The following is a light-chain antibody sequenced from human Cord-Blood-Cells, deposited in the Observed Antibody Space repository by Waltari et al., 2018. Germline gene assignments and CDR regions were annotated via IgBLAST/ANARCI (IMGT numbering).Light chain of an antibody. Sequence: EIVLPQSPGTLSLSQGERATPSCRASQSVSSSYLAWYQQKPGQAPRLLIYGASSRATGIPDRFSGSGSGTDFTLTISRLEPEDFAVYYCQQYGSSPSFGQGTKLEIK. CDR2: GAS. CDR1: QSVSSSY. J-gene: IGKJ2*03. V-gene: IGKV3-20*01. CDR3: QQYGSSPS.